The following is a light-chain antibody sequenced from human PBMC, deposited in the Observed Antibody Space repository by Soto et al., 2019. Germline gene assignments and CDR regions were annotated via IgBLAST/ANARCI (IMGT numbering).Light chain of an antibody. Sequence: DIQMTQSPSSLSASVGDRVTITCRASQGIGIDLAWYQQKPEKAPKRLIDAASSLQSGVPSRFSGGGSGTEFTLTTSSLQPEDFATYYCLQHNDYPLTFGGGTKVAIK. CDR1: QGIGID. V-gene: IGKV1-17*01. CDR3: LQHNDYPLT. J-gene: IGKJ4*01. CDR2: AAS.